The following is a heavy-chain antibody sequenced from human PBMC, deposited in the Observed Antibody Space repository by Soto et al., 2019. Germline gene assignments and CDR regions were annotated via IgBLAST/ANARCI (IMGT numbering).Heavy chain of an antibody. D-gene: IGHD3-22*01. V-gene: IGHV4-30-4*01. CDR1: GGSISSGDYY. Sequence: SETLSLTCTISGGSISSGDYYWCWIRQPPGKGLEWIGYIYYSGSTYYNPSLKSRVTISVDTSQNQFSLTLSSVTAADTAVYYCARDSPPSYYNDRSGYFEYWDQGTLVAASS. J-gene: IGHJ4*02. CDR2: IYYSGST. CDR3: ARDSPPSYYNDRSGYFEY.